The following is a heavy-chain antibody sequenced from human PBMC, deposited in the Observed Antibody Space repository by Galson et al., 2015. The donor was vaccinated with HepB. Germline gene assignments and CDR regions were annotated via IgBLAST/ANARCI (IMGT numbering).Heavy chain of an antibody. J-gene: IGHJ3*02. D-gene: IGHD2-21*02. Sequence: SLRLSCAVSGFTFSTFWMSWVRQAPGKGLEWVASIKQDGSEKDYVDSVKGRFTISRDNARNSLYLQMHSLRVEDTAVYCCARDSRLLDAFDIWGQGTMVTVSS. CDR2: IKQDGSEK. V-gene: IGHV3-7*03. CDR1: GFTFSTFW. CDR3: ARDSRLLDAFDI.